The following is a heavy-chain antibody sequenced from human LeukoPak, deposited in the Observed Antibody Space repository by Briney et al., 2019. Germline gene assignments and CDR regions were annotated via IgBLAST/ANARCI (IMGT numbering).Heavy chain of an antibody. CDR2: ITNNGGGT. J-gene: IGHJ4*02. V-gene: IGHV3-23*01. Sequence: GGSLRLSCAASGFTFGSYAMSWVRQAPGKGLAWVSVITNNGGGTYYADSVKGRFTTSRDNSKNTLYLQMNNLRADDTAVFYCVKETGHNWGYFEFWGQGTLVTVSS. CDR3: VKETGHNWGYFEF. D-gene: IGHD7-27*01. CDR1: GFTFGSYA.